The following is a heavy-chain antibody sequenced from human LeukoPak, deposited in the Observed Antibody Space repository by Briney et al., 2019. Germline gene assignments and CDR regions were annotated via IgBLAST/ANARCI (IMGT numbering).Heavy chain of an antibody. J-gene: IGHJ6*02. Sequence: PAGSLRLSCAASGLSISDNYMSWVRQAPGKGLEWVSIIHSGGNIYYADSVKGRFTISRDNSKNTLYLQMNSLRAEDTAVYYCARDRGYAMDVWGQGTTVTVAS. V-gene: IGHV3-53*01. CDR2: IHSGGNI. D-gene: IGHD1-1*01. CDR3: ARDRGYAMDV. CDR1: GLSISDNY.